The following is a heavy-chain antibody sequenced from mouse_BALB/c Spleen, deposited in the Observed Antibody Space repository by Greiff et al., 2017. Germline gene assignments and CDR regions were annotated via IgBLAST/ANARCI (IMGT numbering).Heavy chain of an antibody. CDR3: ARSSYGFAY. CDR1: GFTFSSFG. J-gene: IGHJ3*01. Sequence: EVKLEESGGGLVQPGGSRKLSCAASGFTFSSFGMHWVRQAPEKGLEWVAYISSGSSTIYYADTVKGRFTISSDNPKNTLFLQMTSLRSEDTAMYYCARSSYGFAYWGQGTLVTVSA. CDR2: ISSGSSTI. V-gene: IGHV5-17*02. D-gene: IGHD1-1*01.